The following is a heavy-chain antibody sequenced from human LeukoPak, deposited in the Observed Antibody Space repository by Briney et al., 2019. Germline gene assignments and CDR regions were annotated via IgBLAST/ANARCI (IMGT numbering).Heavy chain of an antibody. Sequence: GGSLRLSCAASGFTFSSYAMSWVRQAPVKGLECVSAISGSGGSTYYADSVKGRFTISRDSSKNTLYLQMSSLRAEDTAVYYCAKDRVPDGVWEIDYWGQGTLVTVSS. CDR3: AKDRVPDGVWEIDY. J-gene: IGHJ4*02. V-gene: IGHV3-23*01. D-gene: IGHD1-14*01. CDR1: GFTFSSYA. CDR2: ISGSGGST.